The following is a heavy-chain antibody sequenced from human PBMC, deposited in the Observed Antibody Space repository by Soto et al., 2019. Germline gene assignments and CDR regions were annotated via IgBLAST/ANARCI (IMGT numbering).Heavy chain of an antibody. CDR1: GFTFSSYA. J-gene: IGHJ5*02. CDR3: AKPPVVTPPENWFDP. CDR2: SSGSGGST. Sequence: GWSLRLSCAASGFTFSSYAMSWVRQAPGKGLEWVSASSGSGGSTYYADSVKGRFTISRDNSKNTLYLQMNSLRAEDTAVYYCAKPPVVTPPENWFDPWGQGTLVTVSS. V-gene: IGHV3-23*01. D-gene: IGHD2-21*02.